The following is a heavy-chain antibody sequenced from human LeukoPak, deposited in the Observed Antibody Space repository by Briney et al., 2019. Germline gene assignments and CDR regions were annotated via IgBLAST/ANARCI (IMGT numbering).Heavy chain of an antibody. CDR1: GGSISNYY. Sequence: PSETLSLTCTASGGSISNYYWSWIRQPPGKGLEWIGYIYYSGSTNYNPSLKSRVTISVDTSKNQFSLKLSSVTAADTAVYYCARERRSGSYYYFDYWGQGTLVTVSS. CDR3: ARERRSGSYYYFDY. D-gene: IGHD3-10*01. V-gene: IGHV4-59*01. CDR2: IYYSGST. J-gene: IGHJ4*02.